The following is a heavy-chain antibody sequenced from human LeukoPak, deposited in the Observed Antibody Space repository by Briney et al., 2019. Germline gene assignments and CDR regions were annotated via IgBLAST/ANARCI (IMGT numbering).Heavy chain of an antibody. CDR3: AKHLWRDLLWFGEGYYFGY. D-gene: IGHD3-10*01. Sequence: GGSLRLSCAASGFTFSSYWMSWVRQAPGKGLEWVSAISGSDTNTNYADSVKGRFTISRDNSKNTLYLQMNSLRAEDTAVYYCAKHLWRDLLWFGEGYYFGYWGQGTLVTVSS. J-gene: IGHJ4*02. CDR2: ISGSDTNT. CDR1: GFTFSSYW. V-gene: IGHV3-23*01.